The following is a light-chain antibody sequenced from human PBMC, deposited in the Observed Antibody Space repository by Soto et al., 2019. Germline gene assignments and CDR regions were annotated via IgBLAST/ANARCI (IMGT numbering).Light chain of an antibody. J-gene: IGKJ1*01. CDR3: QQDYSYPST. V-gene: IGKV1-6*01. Sequence: IQMPQSPSSLSASLGDRVTITCRARPGIRTDLGWYQQKPGQAPKLLIYAASSLQSGVPSRFSGSASGTDFTLTISSLQPEDFATYYCQQDYSYPSTFGQGTKVDIK. CDR1: PGIRTD. CDR2: AAS.